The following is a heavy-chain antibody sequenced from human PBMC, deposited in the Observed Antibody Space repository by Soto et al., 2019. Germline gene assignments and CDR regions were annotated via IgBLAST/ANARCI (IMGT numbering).Heavy chain of an antibody. CDR2: IRSKAYGGTT. CDR3: TTVSHDPRMYYYYGRDV. Sequence: GGSPRLSCTASGFTFGDYAMSWLREAPGKGLEWVGSIRSKAYGGTTEYAASVKGRFTISRDDSKSIAYLQMNSLKTEDTAVNYCTTVSHDPRMYYYYGRDVWGKGTTVTVPS. V-gene: IGHV3-49*03. CDR1: GFTFGDYA. J-gene: IGHJ6*04.